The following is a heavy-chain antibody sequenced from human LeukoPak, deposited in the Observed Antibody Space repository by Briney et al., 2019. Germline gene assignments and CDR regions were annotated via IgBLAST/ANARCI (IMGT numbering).Heavy chain of an antibody. CDR1: GFTFSNYW. J-gene: IGHJ4*02. V-gene: IGHV3-7*04. Sequence: GGSLRLSCEASGFTFSNYWMTWVRQAPGEGLEWVANIKQDGSDENYVDSVKGRFTISRDNGKNSLYLQMNSLRAEDTAVYYCARGGSDSDYWGQGTLVTVSS. D-gene: IGHD6-6*01. CDR3: ARGGSDSDY. CDR2: IKQDGSDE.